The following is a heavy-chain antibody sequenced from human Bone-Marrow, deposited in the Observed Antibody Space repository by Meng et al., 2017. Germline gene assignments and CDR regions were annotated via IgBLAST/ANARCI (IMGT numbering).Heavy chain of an antibody. CDR3: ARLSWGVTGNDY. V-gene: IGHV7-4-1*02. CDR2: INTNTGNP. Sequence: QEQLVPSGSELEKSGASVTNSCNASGDTCPSYSMDWVRKVPGQGLEWMRWINTNTGNPTYARGFAGRFVFSLNSSVSTAYLQISSLKAEDTAMYYCARLSWGVTGNDYWGQGTLVTVSS. J-gene: IGHJ4*02. D-gene: IGHD6-19*01. CDR1: GDTCPSYS.